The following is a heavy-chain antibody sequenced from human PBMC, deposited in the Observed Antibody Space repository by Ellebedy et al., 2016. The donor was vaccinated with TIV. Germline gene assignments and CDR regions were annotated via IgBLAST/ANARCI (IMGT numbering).Heavy chain of an antibody. D-gene: IGHD3-10*01. V-gene: IGHV4-38-2*02. CDR3: ARESYYIDQSGETNWFDP. CDR1: DYSISSGFY. Sequence: SETLSLTCSVSDYSISSGFYWGWIRQPPGKGLEWIATIYHSGSTFYNPSLKSRVTISVDTSKNQFSLKLSSVTAADMAVYYCARESYYIDQSGETNWFDPWGQGTLVTVSS. CDR2: IYHSGST. J-gene: IGHJ5*02.